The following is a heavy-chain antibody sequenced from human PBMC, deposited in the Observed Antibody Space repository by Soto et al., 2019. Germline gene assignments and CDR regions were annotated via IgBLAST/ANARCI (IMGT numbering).Heavy chain of an antibody. Sequence: ESGGGVVQPGRSLRLSCAASGFTFSSYAIHWVRQAPGKGLEWVSVISYDGSIKYYTDSVKGRFTITRDNSKNTVYLQMNSLRAEDTAVYYCARDGTAMALNWFDPWGQGTLVIVSS. CDR1: GFTFSSYA. J-gene: IGHJ5*02. CDR2: ISYDGSIK. V-gene: IGHV3-30-3*01. D-gene: IGHD5-18*01. CDR3: ARDGTAMALNWFDP.